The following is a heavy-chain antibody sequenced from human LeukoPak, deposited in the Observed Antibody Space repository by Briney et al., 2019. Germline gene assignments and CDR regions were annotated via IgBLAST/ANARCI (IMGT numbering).Heavy chain of an antibody. CDR2: ISGSGHDI. D-gene: IGHD6-6*01. J-gene: IGHJ4*02. Sequence: PGGSLRLSCAASGFTFSDSYMTWVRQAPGKGVEWVAYISGSGHDINYSEAAKGRFTISRDNAKNSLYLQISSLRVEDTAVYYCTRDPRHLVSWGQGTLVTVSS. CDR1: GFTFSDSY. V-gene: IGHV3-11*04. CDR3: TRDPRHLVS.